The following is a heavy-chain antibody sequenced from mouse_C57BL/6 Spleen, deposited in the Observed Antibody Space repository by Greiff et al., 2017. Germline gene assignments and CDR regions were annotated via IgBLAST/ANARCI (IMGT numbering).Heavy chain of an antibody. Sequence: EVMLVESEGGLVQPGSSMKLSCTASGFTFSDYYMAWVRQVPEKGLEWVANINYDGSSTYYLDSLKSRFIISRDNAKSILYLQMSSLKSEDTATYYCARGHDYPFDYWGQGTTLTVSS. V-gene: IGHV5-16*01. D-gene: IGHD2-4*01. CDR2: INYDGSST. CDR3: ARGHDYPFDY. J-gene: IGHJ2*01. CDR1: GFTFSDYY.